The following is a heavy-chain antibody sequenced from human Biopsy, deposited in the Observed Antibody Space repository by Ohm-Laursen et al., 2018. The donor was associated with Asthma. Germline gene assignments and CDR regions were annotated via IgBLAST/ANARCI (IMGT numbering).Heavy chain of an antibody. V-gene: IGHV1-46*01. Sequence: ASSVKVSCKASGYTFTSYSMHWVRQAPGQGLEWMGIINPSGGSTSYAQKFQGRVTMTRDTSTSTVYMELSSLRSEDTAVYYCARRGITGTTLDYWGQGTPVTVSS. CDR1: GYTFTSYS. J-gene: IGHJ4*02. D-gene: IGHD1-7*01. CDR3: ARRGITGTTLDY. CDR2: INPSGGST.